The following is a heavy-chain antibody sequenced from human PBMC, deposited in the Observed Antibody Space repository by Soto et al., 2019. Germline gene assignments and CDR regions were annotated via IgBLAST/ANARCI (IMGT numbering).Heavy chain of an antibody. CDR3: ARERIAAAVSVGAFDI. CDR2: ISHSGSI. Sequence: KPSETLSLTCAVSGGSISSGGYSWSWIRQPPGKGLKWIRYISHSGSIYYNPSLKSRVTISVDRSKNQFSLKLSSVTAADTAVYYCARERIAAAVSVGAFDIWGQGTMVTVS. CDR1: GGSISSGGYS. D-gene: IGHD6-13*01. V-gene: IGHV4-30-2*01. J-gene: IGHJ3*02.